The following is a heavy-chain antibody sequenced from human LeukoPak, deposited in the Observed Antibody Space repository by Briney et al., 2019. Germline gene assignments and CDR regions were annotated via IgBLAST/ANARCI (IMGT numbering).Heavy chain of an antibody. CDR1: GFTFSSYA. CDR2: LSGSGGST. V-gene: IGHV3-23*01. J-gene: IGHJ4*02. D-gene: IGHD2-15*01. CDR3: AKERFIFVVARTDY. Sequence: GGSLRLSCAASGFTFSSYAMSWVRQAQGKGLEWVSALSGSGGSTYYADSVKGRFTISRDNSKNTLYLQMNSLRAEDTAVYYCAKERFIFVVARTDYWGQGTLVTVSS.